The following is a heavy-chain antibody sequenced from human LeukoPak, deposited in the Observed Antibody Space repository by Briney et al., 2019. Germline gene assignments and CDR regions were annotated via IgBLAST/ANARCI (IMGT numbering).Heavy chain of an antibody. CDR2: ISSNGGST. CDR3: ARGGERRGSSSWFD. Sequence: GGSLRLSCAASGFTFSSYGMNWVRQAPGKVLEYVSAISSNGGSTYYANSVKGRFTISRDNSKNTLYLQMGSLRAEDMAVYYCARGGERRGSSSWFDWGQGTLVTVSS. V-gene: IGHV3-64*01. D-gene: IGHD6-13*01. CDR1: GFTFSSYG. J-gene: IGHJ4*02.